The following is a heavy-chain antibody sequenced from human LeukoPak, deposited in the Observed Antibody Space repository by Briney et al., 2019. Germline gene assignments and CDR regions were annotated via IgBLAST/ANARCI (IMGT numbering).Heavy chain of an antibody. Sequence: PGGSLRLSCAASGFTFSSYWMHWVRQAPGKGLVWVSRINSDGSSTNYADSVKGRFTISRDNAKNTLYLQMNSLRAEDTAVYYCARNPDRNYYYYYGMDVWGQGTTVTVSS. CDR1: GFTFSSYW. J-gene: IGHJ6*02. CDR3: ARNPDRNYYYYYGMDV. CDR2: INSDGSST. D-gene: IGHD3-22*01. V-gene: IGHV3-74*01.